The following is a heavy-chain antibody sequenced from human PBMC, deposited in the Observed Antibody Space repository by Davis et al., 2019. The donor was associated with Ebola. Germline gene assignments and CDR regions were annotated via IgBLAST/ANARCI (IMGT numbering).Heavy chain of an antibody. CDR1: GYTFTSYY. CDR2: INPSGGST. Sequence: AASVEVSCKASGYTFTSYYMHWVRQAPGQGLEWMGIINPSGGSTSYAQKFQGRVTMTRDTSTSTVYMELSSLRSEDTAVYYCAREPSWYSSSWSDYYYYYGMDVWGQGTTVTVSS. J-gene: IGHJ6*02. CDR3: AREPSWYSSSWSDYYYYYGMDV. D-gene: IGHD6-13*01. V-gene: IGHV1-46*01.